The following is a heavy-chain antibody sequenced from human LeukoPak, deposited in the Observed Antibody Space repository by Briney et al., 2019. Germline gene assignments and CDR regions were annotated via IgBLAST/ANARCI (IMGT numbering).Heavy chain of an antibody. CDR3: ARYSSGWYYFDY. D-gene: IGHD6-19*01. CDR1: GYSISSGYY. Sequence: SETLSLTCTVSGYSISSGYYWDWIRQPPGKGLEWIGSIYHSGSTYYDPSLRSRVTMLVDTSKNQFSLKLNSVTAADTAVYYCARYSSGWYYFDYWGQGTLVTVSS. J-gene: IGHJ4*02. V-gene: IGHV4-38-2*02. CDR2: IYHSGST.